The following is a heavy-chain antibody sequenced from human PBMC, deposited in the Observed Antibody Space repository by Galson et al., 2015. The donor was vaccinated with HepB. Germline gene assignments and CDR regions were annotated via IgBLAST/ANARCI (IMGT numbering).Heavy chain of an antibody. CDR3: ARGYYGDYVDY. J-gene: IGHJ4*02. Sequence: SLRLSCAASGFTFKTYAMHWVRQAPGKGLEWVAIISYDGINGFYADSMKGRFSISRDNSKNTVYLQMNSLRADDTAVYYCARGYYGDYVDYWGQGTLVTVSS. V-gene: IGHV3-30-3*01. CDR1: GFTFKTYA. CDR2: ISYDGING. D-gene: IGHD4-17*01.